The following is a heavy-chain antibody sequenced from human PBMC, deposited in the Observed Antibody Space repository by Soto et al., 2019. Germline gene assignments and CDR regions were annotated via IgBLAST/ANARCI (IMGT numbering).Heavy chain of an antibody. Sequence: GGSLRLSGAGSGVTVSSYSMNWVRQAPGKGLEWVSSISSSSSYIYYADSVKGRFTISRDNAKNSLYLQMNSLRAEDTAVYYCARVLTYSVPSTTGTTDYYYYMDVWGKGTTVTVSS. J-gene: IGHJ6*03. CDR1: GVTVSSYS. V-gene: IGHV3-21*01. CDR3: ARVLTYSVPSTTGTTDYYYYMDV. D-gene: IGHD1-1*01. CDR2: ISSSSSYI.